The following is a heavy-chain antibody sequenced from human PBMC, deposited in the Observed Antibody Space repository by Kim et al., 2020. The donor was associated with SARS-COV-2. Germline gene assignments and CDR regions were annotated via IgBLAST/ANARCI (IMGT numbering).Heavy chain of an antibody. CDR3: VTLIYDRVREDYYFHS. J-gene: IGHJ4*02. V-gene: IGHV3-11*01. D-gene: IGHD3-22*01. Sequence: GGSLRLSCAASGFIFSDHYMSWVRQAPGRGLEWVSQISDSGSVKRYTESVKGRFIISRDNARNSLFLSMDSLRVDDTAVYYCVTLIYDRVREDYYFHSWGQGTLVTVSS. CDR1: GFIFSDHY. CDR2: ISDSGSVK.